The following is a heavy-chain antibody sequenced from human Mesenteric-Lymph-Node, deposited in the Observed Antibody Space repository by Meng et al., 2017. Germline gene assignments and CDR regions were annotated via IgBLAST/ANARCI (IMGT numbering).Heavy chain of an antibody. CDR1: GFNFDKAW. J-gene: IGHJ4*02. CDR2: IKQDGSEK. D-gene: IGHD3-22*01. CDR3: AREPIVVVITTVRVGLDY. V-gene: IGHV3-7*01. Sequence: AASGFNFDKAWLTWVRQAPGKGLEWVANIKQDGSEKYYVDSVKGRFTISRDNAKNSLYLQMNRLRAEDTAVYYCAREPIVVVITTVRVGLDYWGQGTLVTVSS.